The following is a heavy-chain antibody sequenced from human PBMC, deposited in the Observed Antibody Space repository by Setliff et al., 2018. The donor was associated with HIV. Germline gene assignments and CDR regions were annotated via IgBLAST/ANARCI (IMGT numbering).Heavy chain of an antibody. V-gene: IGHV4-39*07. CDR1: GGSINRNNYY. J-gene: IGHJ4*02. CDR3: ARLSGDYYYFDY. Sequence: TLSLTCTVPGGSINRNNYYWGWIRQPPGKGLEWIGTISYTGSTYYDPSLKSRVTISLDTSKNQFSLKLTSVTAADTAVYYCARLSGDYYYFDYWGQGTLVTVSS. CDR2: ISYTGST. D-gene: IGHD2-21*02.